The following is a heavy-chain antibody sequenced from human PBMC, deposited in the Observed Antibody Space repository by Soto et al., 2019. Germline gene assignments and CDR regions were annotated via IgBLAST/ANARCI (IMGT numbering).Heavy chain of an antibody. CDR3: ARHGITGSYYDAFDI. J-gene: IGHJ3*02. CDR1: GGSIRSSRCH. Sequence: SETLSHTFTICGGSIRSSRCHGGWIRQPPGKGLEWIASIKYSGTTFYNPSLKSRVTLSVDTSKNQFALKLSSVTAAETAVYYCARHGITGSYYDAFDIWGQGT. CDR2: IKYSGTT. V-gene: IGHV4-39*01. D-gene: IGHD1-26*01.